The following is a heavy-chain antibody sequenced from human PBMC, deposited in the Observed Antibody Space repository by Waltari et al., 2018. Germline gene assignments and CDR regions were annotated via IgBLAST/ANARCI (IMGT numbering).Heavy chain of an antibody. CDR3: ARGPSGIYDF. CDR1: GFTFSNYA. V-gene: IGHV3-23*01. D-gene: IGHD1-26*01. CDR2: IWGYECAK. Sequence: EVQLLESGGGLVQPGGSLRISCAAAGFTFSNYAMTWVRQAPGKGPEWDETIWGYECAKNYTDSVKGRFTIPRDNGKGSLCLQMDSLRGDDTAMYYGARGPSGIYDFWGQGTLVTVSS. J-gene: IGHJ4*02.